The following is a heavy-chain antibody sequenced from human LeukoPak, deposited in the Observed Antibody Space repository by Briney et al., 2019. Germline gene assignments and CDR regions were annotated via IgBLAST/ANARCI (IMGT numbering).Heavy chain of an antibody. J-gene: IGHJ4*02. CDR1: GFTFSSYA. D-gene: IGHD5-18*01. CDR3: ARDRDSEYTAMVFGY. V-gene: IGHV3-30-3*01. CDR2: ISYDGSNK. Sequence: AGGSLRLSCAASGFTFSSYAMHWVRQAPGKGLEWVAVISYDGSNKYYADSVRGRFTISRDNSKNTLYLQMNSLRAEDTAVYYWARDRDSEYTAMVFGYGGQGPLVTVSS.